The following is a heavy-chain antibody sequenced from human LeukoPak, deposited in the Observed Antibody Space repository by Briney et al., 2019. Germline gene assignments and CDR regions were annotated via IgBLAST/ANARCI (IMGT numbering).Heavy chain of an antibody. D-gene: IGHD3-3*01. J-gene: IGHJ4*02. CDR3: ARTGRKNDFWSGYYKTPQYYFDY. CDR2: IYYSGST. V-gene: IGHV4-39*01. Sequence: SETLSLTCTVSGGSISSSSYYWGWIRQPPGKGLEWIGSIYYSGSTYYNPSLKSRVTISVDTSKNQFSLKLSSVTAADTAVYYCARTGRKNDFWSGYYKTPQYYFDYWGQGTLVTVPS. CDR1: GGSISSSSYY.